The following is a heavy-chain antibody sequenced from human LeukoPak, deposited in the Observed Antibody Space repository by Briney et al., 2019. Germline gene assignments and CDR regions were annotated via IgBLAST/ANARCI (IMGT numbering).Heavy chain of an antibody. CDR2: IKSDGST. D-gene: IGHD2-21*02. CDR1: GFTFSTYW. CDR3: ARETFDTSGGDSAFDL. V-gene: IGHV3-74*01. J-gene: IGHJ3*01. Sequence: GGSLRLSCAASGFTFSTYWMHWVRQAPGKGLVWVSRIKSDGSTNYADSVKGRFIVSRDNSKNTLYLQMNDLRAEDSALYYCARETFDTSGGDSAFDLWGQGTMVIVSS.